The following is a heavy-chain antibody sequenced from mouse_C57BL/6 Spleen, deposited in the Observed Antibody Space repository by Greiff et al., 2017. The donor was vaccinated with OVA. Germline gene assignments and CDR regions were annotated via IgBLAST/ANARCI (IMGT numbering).Heavy chain of an antibody. D-gene: IGHD2-4*01. J-gene: IGHJ1*03. CDR3: TGGYDYDGRYFGV. CDR2: IYPGNSDT. CDR1: GYTFTSYW. V-gene: IGHV1-5*01. Sequence: EVQLQQSGTVLARPGASVKMSCKTSGYTFTSYWMHWVKQRPGQGLEWIGAIYPGNSDTSYNQKFKGKAKLTAVTSASTAYMELSSLTNDDSAVYYGTGGYDYDGRYFGVWGTGTTVTVSS.